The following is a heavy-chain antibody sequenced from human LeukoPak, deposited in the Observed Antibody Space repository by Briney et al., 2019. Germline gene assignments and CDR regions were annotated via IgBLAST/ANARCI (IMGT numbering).Heavy chain of an antibody. CDR2: ISGSGGST. Sequence: SCKASGGTFSSYAMSWVRQAPGKGLEWVSAISGSGGSTYYADSVKGRFTISRDNSKNTLYLQMNSLRAEHTAVYYCAKDSSMITFGGVISYWGQGTLVTVSS. V-gene: IGHV3-23*01. D-gene: IGHD3-16*02. CDR1: GGTFSSYA. J-gene: IGHJ4*02. CDR3: AKDSSMITFGGVISY.